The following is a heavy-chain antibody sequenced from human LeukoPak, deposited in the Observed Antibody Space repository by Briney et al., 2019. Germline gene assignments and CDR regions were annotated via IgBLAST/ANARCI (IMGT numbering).Heavy chain of an antibody. V-gene: IGHV1-69*13. CDR2: IIPIFGTA. CDR3: ASRDCGRDCVNWFDP. D-gene: IGHD2-21*02. J-gene: IGHJ5*02. Sequence: GASVKVCCKASGGTFSSYAISWVRQAPGQGLEWMGGIIPIFGTANYAQKFQGRVTITADESTSTAYMELSSLRSEDTAVYYCASRDCGRDCVNWFDPWGQGTLVTVSS. CDR1: GGTFSSYA.